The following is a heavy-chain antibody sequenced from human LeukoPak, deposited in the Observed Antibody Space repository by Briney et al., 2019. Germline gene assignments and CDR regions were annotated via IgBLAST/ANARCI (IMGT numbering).Heavy chain of an antibody. Sequence: GGSLRLSCAASGFTFSSYAMSWVRQAPGKGLEWVSAISGSGGSTYYADSVKGRFTISRDNSKNTLCLQMNSLRAEDTAVYYCAKDPDRYNWNDGDYWGQGTLVTVSS. CDR1: GFTFSSYA. D-gene: IGHD1-1*01. J-gene: IGHJ4*02. CDR2: ISGSGGST. V-gene: IGHV3-23*01. CDR3: AKDPDRYNWNDGDY.